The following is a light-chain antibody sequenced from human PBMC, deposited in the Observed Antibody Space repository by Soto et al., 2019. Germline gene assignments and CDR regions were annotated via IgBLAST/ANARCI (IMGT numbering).Light chain of an antibody. CDR2: AAS. V-gene: IGKV1-9*01. CDR3: QQIDSYPRT. J-gene: IGKJ1*01. Sequence: IQLTQSTSSLSASVGDRVTITCRAGQGIRSSLAWYQQKPGKAPNLLISAASTLQTGVPSRFSGSGSGTDFALTISSLQPEDFATYYCQQIDSYPRTFGQGTKVELK. CDR1: QGIRSS.